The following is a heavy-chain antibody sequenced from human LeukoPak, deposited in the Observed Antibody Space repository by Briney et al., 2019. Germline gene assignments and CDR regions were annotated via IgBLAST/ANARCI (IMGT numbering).Heavy chain of an antibody. CDR3: ARAGYSGSDFSV. D-gene: IGHD5-12*01. CDR1: GGSISSGSYY. J-gene: IGHJ6*04. V-gene: IGHV4-61*02. Sequence: TLSLTCTVAGGSISSGSYYWSWIRQPAGKGLEWIGRIYTRGRTNYNPSLKSRVTISVDTSKNQFSLKLSSVTAADTAVYYCARAGYSGSDFSVWGKGSTVTVSS. CDR2: IYTRGRT.